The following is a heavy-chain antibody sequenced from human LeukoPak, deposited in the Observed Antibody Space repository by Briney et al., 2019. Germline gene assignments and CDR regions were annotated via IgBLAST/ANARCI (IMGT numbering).Heavy chain of an antibody. D-gene: IGHD3-16*02. V-gene: IGHV1-2*06. J-gene: IGHJ4*02. Sequence: ASVTVSFKASGYTFTGYYMHWVRQAPGQGLEWMGRINPNSGGTNYAQKFQGRVTMTRDTSISTDYMELSRLRSDDTAVYYCARDRGGGVIIDYWGQGTLVTVSS. CDR2: INPNSGGT. CDR3: ARDRGGGVIIDY. CDR1: GYTFTGYY.